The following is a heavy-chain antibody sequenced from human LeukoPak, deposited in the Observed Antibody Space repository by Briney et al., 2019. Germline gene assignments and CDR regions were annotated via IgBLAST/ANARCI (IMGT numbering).Heavy chain of an antibody. CDR2: IYYSGTT. V-gene: IGHV4-61*05. Sequence: PSETLSLTCTVSGGSISSSSYYWGWIRQPPGKGLEWIGYIYYSGTTNYNPTLKSRVTILVDTSKNQFSLKLSSVTAADTAVYYCARDRYGGNSGEFDYWGQGTLVTVSS. J-gene: IGHJ4*02. CDR3: ARDRYGGNSGEFDY. CDR1: GGSISSSSYY. D-gene: IGHD4-23*01.